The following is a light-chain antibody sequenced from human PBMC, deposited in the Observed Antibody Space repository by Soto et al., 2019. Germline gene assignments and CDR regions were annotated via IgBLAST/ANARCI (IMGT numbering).Light chain of an antibody. J-gene: IGKJ1*01. CDR2: ATD. CDR3: QQSYNTPQT. CDR1: QTITNY. V-gene: IGKV1-39*01. Sequence: DIQMTQSPSSLSASVGYRFAITCRASQTITNYLNWYQQQSGKAPKLPIYATDTLQSGVPSRFSGSGSGTDYTLTISSLQPEDFATYYCQQSYNTPQTFGQGTTVDIK.